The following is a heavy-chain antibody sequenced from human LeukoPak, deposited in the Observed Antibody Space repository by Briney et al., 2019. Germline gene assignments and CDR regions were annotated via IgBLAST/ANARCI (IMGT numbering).Heavy chain of an antibody. J-gene: IGHJ5*02. Sequence: SETLSLTCTVSGGSISSYYWSWIRQPPRKGLEWIGYIYYSGSTNYNASLTSRVTISVDTSKNQSSLKLSSVAAADTAVYYCARDLAAAGTRWFDPWGQGTLVTVSS. CDR1: GGSISSYY. CDR3: ARDLAAAGTRWFDP. CDR2: IYYSGST. D-gene: IGHD6-13*01. V-gene: IGHV4-59*01.